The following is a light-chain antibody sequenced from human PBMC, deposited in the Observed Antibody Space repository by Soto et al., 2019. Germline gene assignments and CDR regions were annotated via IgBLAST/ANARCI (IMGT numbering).Light chain of an antibody. CDR1: SSDVGGYKY. J-gene: IGLJ1*01. V-gene: IGLV2-14*01. Sequence: QSVLTQPASVSGSPGQSITISCTGTSSDVGGYKYVSWYQQHPGKAPKLMIYEVSNRPSGVSNRFSGSKSGNTASLTISGLQAEDEADYYCSSYPSSSTYVFGTGTKLTVL. CDR3: SSYPSSSTYV. CDR2: EVS.